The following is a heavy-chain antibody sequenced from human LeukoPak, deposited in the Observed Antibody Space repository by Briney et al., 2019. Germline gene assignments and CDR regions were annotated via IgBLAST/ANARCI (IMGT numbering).Heavy chain of an antibody. CDR1: GFTVSSNY. CDR2: IYTGGDT. Sequence: GGSLRLSCAASGFTVSSNYMSWVRQAPGKGLEWVSLIYTGGDTYYADSVKGRFTLSRDNSKNTVYLQMNGLRVEDTAMYYCATISDLLYYFDSWGQGTLVTVSS. V-gene: IGHV3-66*01. CDR3: ATISDLLYYFDS. J-gene: IGHJ4*02.